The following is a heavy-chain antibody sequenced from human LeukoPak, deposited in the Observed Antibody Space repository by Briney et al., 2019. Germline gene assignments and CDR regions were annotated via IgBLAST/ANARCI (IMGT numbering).Heavy chain of an antibody. CDR3: AKDRAVAGMGGLGY. D-gene: IGHD6-19*01. CDR2: IRYDGSNK. V-gene: IGHV3-30*02. J-gene: IGHJ4*02. CDR1: GFTFSSFG. Sequence: GGSLRLSCAASGFTFSSFGMHWVRQAPGKGLVWVAFIRYDGSNKYYADSVKGRFTISRDNSKNTMYLQMNSLRAEDTTVYYCAKDRAVAGMGGLGYWGQGTLVTVSS.